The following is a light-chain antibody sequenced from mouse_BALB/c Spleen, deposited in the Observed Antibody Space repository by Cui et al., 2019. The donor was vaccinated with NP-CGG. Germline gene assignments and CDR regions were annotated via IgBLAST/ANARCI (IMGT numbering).Light chain of an antibody. CDR2: GTK. CDR3: ALWYSNHWV. CDR1: TGAVTTSNY. V-gene: IGLV1*01. Sequence: QSVVTQVPALTTSPGETVTLTCRSSTGAVTTSNYANWVQEKPDHLFTGLIGGTKNRAPGVPARFSGSLIGDKAALTILGAQTEDEAIYFCALWYSNHWVFGGGTKLTVL. J-gene: IGLJ1*01.